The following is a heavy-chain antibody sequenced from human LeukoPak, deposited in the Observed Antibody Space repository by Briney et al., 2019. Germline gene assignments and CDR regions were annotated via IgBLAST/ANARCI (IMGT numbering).Heavy chain of an antibody. J-gene: IGHJ6*03. CDR1: GGSFSGYY. V-gene: IGHV4-34*01. D-gene: IGHD3-10*01. Sequence: SETLSLTCAVYGGSFSGYYWSWIRQPPGKWLEWIGEINHSGSTNYNPSLKSRVTISVDTSKNQFSLKLSSVTAADTAVYYCARDGSGSYYYYYYYMDVWGKGTTVTVSS. CDR3: ARDGSGSYYYYYYYMDV. CDR2: INHSGST.